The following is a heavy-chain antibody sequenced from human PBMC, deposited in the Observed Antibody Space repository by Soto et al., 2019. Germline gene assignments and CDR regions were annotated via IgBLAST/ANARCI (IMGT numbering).Heavy chain of an antibody. Sequence: PGGSLRVSCAASGFAFSTDVMNWVRQAPGKGLEWVSYINSVSSLIYYADSVRGRFTISRDNAKNLLYLQMDSLRAEDTAVYYCARTIVGATVRFDYWGQGTQVTVSS. CDR2: INSVSSLI. CDR3: ARTIVGATVRFDY. D-gene: IGHD1-26*01. J-gene: IGHJ4*02. CDR1: GFAFSTDV. V-gene: IGHV3-48*01.